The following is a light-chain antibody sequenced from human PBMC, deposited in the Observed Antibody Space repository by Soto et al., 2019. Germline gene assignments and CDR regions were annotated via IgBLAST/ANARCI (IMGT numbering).Light chain of an antibody. J-gene: IGKJ5*01. CDR1: QSVSSY. V-gene: IGKV3-11*01. CDR3: QQRSKWPPST. Sequence: EIVLTQSPVTLSLSPGERATLSCRASQSVSSYLAWYQQKPGQAPRLLIYDASNRATGIPARFSGGGSGTDFTLTIDNLEPEDFALYYCQQRSKWPPSTFGQGTRLEIK. CDR2: DAS.